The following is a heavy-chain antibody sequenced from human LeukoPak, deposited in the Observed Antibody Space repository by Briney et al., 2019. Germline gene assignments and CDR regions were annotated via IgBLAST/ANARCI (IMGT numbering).Heavy chain of an antibody. CDR3: ARDFLTNYYDSSGYVDY. V-gene: IGHV3-48*02. CDR2: ISSSSSTI. D-gene: IGHD3-22*01. Sequence: GGSLRLSCAASGFTFSSYSMNWVRQAPGKGLEWVSYISSSSSTIYYADSVNGRFPLSRYNANNSLSLQMNSLRDEDTAVYYCARDFLTNYYDSSGYVDYWGQVTLVTVSS. J-gene: IGHJ4*02. CDR1: GFTFSSYS.